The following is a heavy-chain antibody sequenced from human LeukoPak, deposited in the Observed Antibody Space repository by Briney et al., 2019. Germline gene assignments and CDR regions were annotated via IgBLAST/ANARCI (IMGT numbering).Heavy chain of an antibody. J-gene: IGHJ5*02. Sequence: PSETLALTCTVSGGSINSFYWGWIRQPPGKGLEWIGYIYYSGSTNYNPSLKSRVTISVDTSKNHFSLKLSSVTAADTAVYYCARGGAIVGASGNWFDPWGQGTLVTVSS. CDR3: ARGGAIVGASGNWFDP. CDR2: IYYSGST. D-gene: IGHD1-26*01. CDR1: GGSINSFY. V-gene: IGHV4-59*12.